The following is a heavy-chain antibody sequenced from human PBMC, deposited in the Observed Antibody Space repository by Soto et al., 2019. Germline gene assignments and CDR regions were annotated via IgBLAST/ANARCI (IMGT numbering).Heavy chain of an antibody. CDR2: IIPIFGTA. CDR3: ARGAGEMATFFDY. J-gene: IGHJ4*02. D-gene: IGHD3-16*01. CDR1: GGTFSSYA. V-gene: IGHV1-69*13. Sequence: SVKVSCKASGGTFSSYAISWVRQAPGQGLEWMGGIIPIFGTANYAQKFRGRVTITADESTSTAYMELSSLRSEDTAVYYCARGAGEMATFFDYWGQGTLVTVSS.